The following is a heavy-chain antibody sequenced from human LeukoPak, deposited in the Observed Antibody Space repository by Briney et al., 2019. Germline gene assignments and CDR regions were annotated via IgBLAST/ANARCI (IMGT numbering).Heavy chain of an antibody. CDR3: ARLYSLAPLRDY. V-gene: IGHV4-31*03. J-gene: IGHJ4*02. CDR1: DGSISSGGSY. Sequence: KSSETLSLTCTVSDGSISSGGSYWSWIRQHPGKGLEWIGYIHYSGSIYYNPSLRSRVTISVDTSKKQFSLKLSSVTAADTAVYYCARLYSLAPLRDYWGQGTLVTVSS. CDR2: IHYSGSI. D-gene: IGHD6-13*01.